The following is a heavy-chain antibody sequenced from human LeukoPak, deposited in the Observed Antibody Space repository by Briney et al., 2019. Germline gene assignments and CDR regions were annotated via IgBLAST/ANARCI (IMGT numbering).Heavy chain of an antibody. V-gene: IGHV3-21*01. Sequence: GGSLRLSCAASEFTFNSYNMNWVRQAPGKGLEWVSSISSSSNYIYYADSVKGRFTISRDKAKNSLYLQMNSLRAEDTAVYYCCGLLPREYYFDYWGQGTLVTVSS. J-gene: IGHJ4*02. CDR1: EFTFNSYN. D-gene: IGHD3-10*01. CDR2: ISSSSNYI. CDR3: CGLLPREYYFDY.